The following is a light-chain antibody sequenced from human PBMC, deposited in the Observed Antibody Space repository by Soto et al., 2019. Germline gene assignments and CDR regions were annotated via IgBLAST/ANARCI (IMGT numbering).Light chain of an antibody. CDR2: GAS. CDR1: QSVANSH. Sequence: EIVLTQSPGTLSLSPWERATLSCRASQSVANSHLAWYQQKPGQAPRLVIYGASFRATGIPDRFSGSGSGTDFTLTISRLQPEDFAVYYCQQYDRSPLFGGGTKVEF. CDR3: QQYDRSPL. V-gene: IGKV3-20*01. J-gene: IGKJ4*01.